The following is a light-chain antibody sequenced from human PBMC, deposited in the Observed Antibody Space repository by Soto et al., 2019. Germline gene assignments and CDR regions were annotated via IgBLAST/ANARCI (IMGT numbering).Light chain of an antibody. CDR1: QSISSGY. Sequence: EIVLTQSPGTLSLSPGERATLSCRASQSISSGYLAWYQQKPGQTPRLLIYGSTSRATGVPDRFSGSGSGTDFSLTISRLEPEDFSVYYCQQNCGSPSYTCGQGTKLEIK. J-gene: IGKJ2*01. CDR3: QQNCGSPSYT. CDR2: GST. V-gene: IGKV3-20*01.